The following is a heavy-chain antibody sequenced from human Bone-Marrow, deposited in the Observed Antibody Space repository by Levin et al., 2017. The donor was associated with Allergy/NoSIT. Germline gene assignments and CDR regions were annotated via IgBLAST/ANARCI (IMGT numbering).Heavy chain of an antibody. CDR2: IWYDGSNK. CDR1: GFTFSSYG. V-gene: IGHV3-33*01. Sequence: GESLKISCAASGFTFSSYGMHWVRQAPGKGLEWVAVIWYDGSNKYYADSVKGRFTISRDNSKNTLYLQMNSLRAEDTAVYYCARASVGAGTWGMDVWGQGTTVTVSS. J-gene: IGHJ6*02. D-gene: IGHD1-26*01. CDR3: ARASVGAGTWGMDV.